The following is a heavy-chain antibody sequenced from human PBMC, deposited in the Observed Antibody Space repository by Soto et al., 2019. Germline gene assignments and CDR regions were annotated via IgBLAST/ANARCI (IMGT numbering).Heavy chain of an antibody. Sequence: SGFAFTDYALSWVRQAPGRGLEWVSSVSGTGTTRFYADSVRGRFTISRDISKKTLYLQMNNLRAEDTAVYYCAKAYDYYDSSGYYAKDKFDYWGQGTLVTVSS. D-gene: IGHD3-22*01. V-gene: IGHV3-23*01. J-gene: IGHJ4*02. CDR1: GFAFTDYA. CDR3: AKAYDYYDSSGYYAKDKFDY. CDR2: VSGTGTTR.